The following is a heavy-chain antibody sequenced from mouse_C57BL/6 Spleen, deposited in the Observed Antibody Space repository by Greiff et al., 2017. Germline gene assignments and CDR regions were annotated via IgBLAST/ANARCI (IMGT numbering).Heavy chain of an antibody. J-gene: IGHJ4*01. CDR1: GYTFTSYW. D-gene: IGHD2-1*01. Sequence: QVQLQQPGAELVKPGASVKLSCKASGYTFTSYWMHWVKQRPGQGLEWIGMIHPNSGSTNYNEKFKSKATLTVDKSSSTAYMQLSSLTSEDSAVYSCEREDYGNSYAMDYGGQGTSVTVSS. V-gene: IGHV1-64*01. CDR2: IHPNSGST. CDR3: EREDYGNSYAMDY.